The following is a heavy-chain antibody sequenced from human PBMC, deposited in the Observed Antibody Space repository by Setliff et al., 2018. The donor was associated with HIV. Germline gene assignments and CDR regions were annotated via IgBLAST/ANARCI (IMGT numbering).Heavy chain of an antibody. D-gene: IGHD5-12*01. V-gene: IGHV4-59*01. J-gene: IGHJ4*02. Sequence: SETLSLTCSVSGVSISSYYWSWIRHSPGKGLEWIGVIFPGGATNYNPSLTSRVTISVDTSKNHLFLKLTSVTTADTAVYFCAKSSPSIGYITDCWGQGAPVTVSS. CDR3: AKSSPSIGYITDC. CDR1: GVSISSYY. CDR2: IFPGGAT.